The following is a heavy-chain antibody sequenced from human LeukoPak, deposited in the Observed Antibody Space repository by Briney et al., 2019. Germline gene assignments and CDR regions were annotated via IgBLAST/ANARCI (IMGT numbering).Heavy chain of an antibody. CDR3: ARDGWFGDYNWFDP. D-gene: IGHD3-10*01. CDR1: GFTFSSYS. Sequence: GGSLRLXCAASGFTFSSYSMNWVRQAPGKGLEWVSYISSASNTIYYADSVKGRFTISRDNAKNSLYLQMNSLRAEDTAMYYCARDGWFGDYNWFDPWGQGTLVTVSS. V-gene: IGHV3-48*01. J-gene: IGHJ5*02. CDR2: ISSASNTI.